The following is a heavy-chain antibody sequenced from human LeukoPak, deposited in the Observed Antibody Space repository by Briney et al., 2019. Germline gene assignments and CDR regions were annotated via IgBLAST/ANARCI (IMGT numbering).Heavy chain of an antibody. D-gene: IGHD6-13*01. CDR2: IIPIFGTA. Sequence: GASVKVSCKASGGTFSSYAISWVRQAPGQGLEWMGGIIPIFGTANYAQKFQGRVTITTDESTSTAYMELSSLRSEDTAVYYCARTRSLLAAAGERLDYWGQGTLVTVYS. J-gene: IGHJ4*02. CDR1: GGTFSSYA. CDR3: ARTRSLLAAAGERLDY. V-gene: IGHV1-69*05.